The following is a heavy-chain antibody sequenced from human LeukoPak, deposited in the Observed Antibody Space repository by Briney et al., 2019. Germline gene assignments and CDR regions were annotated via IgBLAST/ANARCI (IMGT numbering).Heavy chain of an antibody. Sequence: GGSLRLSCAASGFTFRGYAMAWVRQPPGKGLEWVSTVSGDVTYYTDPVKGRFTISRDNSKNTVYLQMNSLTAEDTALYFCAKGQTGAPSFYYFFYLDGWGKGSTVIVSS. CDR1: GFTFRGYA. V-gene: IGHV3-23*01. J-gene: IGHJ6*03. D-gene: IGHD2-8*02. CDR2: VSGDVT. CDR3: AKGQTGAPSFYYFFYLDG.